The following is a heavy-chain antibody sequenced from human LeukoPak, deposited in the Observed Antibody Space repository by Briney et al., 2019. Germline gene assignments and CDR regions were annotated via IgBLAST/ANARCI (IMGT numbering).Heavy chain of an antibody. CDR1: GGSFSGYY. J-gene: IGHJ5*02. CDR2: INHSGST. V-gene: IGHV4-34*01. D-gene: IGHD6-19*01. CDR3: ARVVAAVADNWFDP. Sequence: NPSETLSLTCAVYGGSFSGYYWSWIRQPPGTGLEWIGEINHSGSTNYNPSLKSRVTISVDTSKNQFSLKLSSVTAADTAVYYCARVVAAVADNWFDPWGQGTLVTVSS.